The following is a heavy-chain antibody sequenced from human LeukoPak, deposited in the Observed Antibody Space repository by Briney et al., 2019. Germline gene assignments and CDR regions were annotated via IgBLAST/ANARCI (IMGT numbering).Heavy chain of an antibody. CDR1: GYSFTSHW. CDR3: AANAAPGTAEYFQH. CDR2: IYPVDSDT. D-gene: IGHD6-13*01. Sequence: GESLKIPCKGSGYSFTSHWIGWVRQMPGKGLEWMGVIYPVDSDTRYSPSFQGLVTISADKSISTAYLQWSSLKASDTAMYYCAANAAPGTAEYFQHWGQGTLVTVSS. V-gene: IGHV5-51*01. J-gene: IGHJ1*01.